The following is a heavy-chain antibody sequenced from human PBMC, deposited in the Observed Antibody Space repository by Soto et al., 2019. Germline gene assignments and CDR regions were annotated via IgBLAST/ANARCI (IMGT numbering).Heavy chain of an antibody. CDR1: GFTASNYA. CDR3: AKDARRTGLVGHWID. D-gene: IGHD2-8*02. V-gene: IGHV3-23*01. Sequence: VQLLESGGGLVQPGGSLRLSCGASGFTASNYAMTWVRQAPGKGLQWVSTISDSGRSAYYADSVKGRFAISRDNSKTTLFLQMNDLRAEDTAVYFCAKDARRTGLVGHWIDWGQGTLVTVSS. J-gene: IGHJ4*02. CDR2: ISDSGRSA.